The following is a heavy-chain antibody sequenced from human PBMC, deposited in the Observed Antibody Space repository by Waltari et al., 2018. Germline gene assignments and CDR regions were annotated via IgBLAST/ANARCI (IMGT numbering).Heavy chain of an antibody. CDR1: GGSISSDDNY. D-gene: IGHD3-10*02. V-gene: IGHV4-30-4*01. CDR2: IFYSGST. Sequence: QVQLQESGPGLVKPSQTLSLPCTVSGGSISSDDNYWSWIRQPPGKGLEWIGYIFYSGSTDYNPSLKSRGTISLDTSKNQFFLKLRSVTAADTAVYYCARGFTATLFSNWGQGALVTVSS. CDR3: ARGFTATLFSN. J-gene: IGHJ4*02.